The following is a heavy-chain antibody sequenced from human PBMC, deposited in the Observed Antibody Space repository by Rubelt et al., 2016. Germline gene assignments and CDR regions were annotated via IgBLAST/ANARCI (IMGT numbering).Heavy chain of an antibody. CDR3: ARGPDWGIGWANWFDP. D-gene: IGHD6-19*01. CDR2: IYSSGST. Sequence: QVQLQESGPGLVKPSETLSLTCTVSGGSVSSGSYYWSWIRQPPGKELEWIGYIYSSGSTNYNPLLKMWVTRSVDTSKNQFSLKLSSVTAADTAVYYCARGPDWGIGWANWFDPWGQGTLVTVSS. CDR1: GGSVSSGSYY. J-gene: IGHJ5*02. V-gene: IGHV4-61*01.